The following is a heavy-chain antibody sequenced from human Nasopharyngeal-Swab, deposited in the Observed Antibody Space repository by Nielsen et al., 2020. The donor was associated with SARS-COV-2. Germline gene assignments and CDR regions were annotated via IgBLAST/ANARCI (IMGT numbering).Heavy chain of an antibody. Sequence: GESLKISCAASGFTFSSYNMNWVRQAPGKGLEWVSSISSSSTYIYYADSVKGRSTISRDSAKNSLYLQMNSLRAEDTAVYYCARDGLDYDFWSAYFMDVWGQGTTVTVSS. V-gene: IGHV3-21*01. CDR2: ISSSSTYI. CDR3: ARDGLDYDFWSAYFMDV. CDR1: GFTFSSYN. J-gene: IGHJ6*02. D-gene: IGHD3-3*01.